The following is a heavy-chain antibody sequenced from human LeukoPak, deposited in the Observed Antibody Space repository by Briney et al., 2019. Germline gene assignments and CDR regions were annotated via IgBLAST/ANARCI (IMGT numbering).Heavy chain of an antibody. V-gene: IGHV4-4*02. CDR2: VYHSGST. D-gene: IGHD6-19*01. Sequence: SETLSLTCAVSGGSISSNNWWSWVRQPPGKGLEWIGEVYHSGSTNFNPSLKSRVTISIDKSKNQFSLRLSSVTAADTAAYYCARGSYGWFYFDYWGQGTLVTVSS. J-gene: IGHJ4*02. CDR3: ARGSYGWFYFDY. CDR1: GGSISSNNW.